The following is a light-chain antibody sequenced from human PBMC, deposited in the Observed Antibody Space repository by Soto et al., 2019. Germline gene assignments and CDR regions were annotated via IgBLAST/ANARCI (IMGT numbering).Light chain of an antibody. V-gene: IGKV1-27*01. CDR3: QKYSSVPV. J-gene: IGKJ3*01. Sequence: DIQMTQSPTSLSASVGDRVTITCRASQGIRNFVAWYQQKPGKAPKLLIYAASTLQSGVPSRFSDSGSGTDFTLTINCLQPEDVATYSCQKYSSVPVFGPGTKVEIK. CDR1: QGIRNF. CDR2: AAS.